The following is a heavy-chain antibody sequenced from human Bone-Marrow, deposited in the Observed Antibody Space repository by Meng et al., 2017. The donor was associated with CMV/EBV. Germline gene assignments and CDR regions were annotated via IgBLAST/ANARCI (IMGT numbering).Heavy chain of an antibody. CDR2: MNPNSGNT. D-gene: IGHD2-2*01. CDR3: ARGVCSSTPCKFYYYGMDV. Sequence: ASVKVSCKASGYTFTSYDINWVRQATGQGLEWMGWMNPNSGNTGYAQKFQGRVTMTRNTSITTAYMELSSLRSEDTSGYYCARGVCSSTPCKFYYYGMDVWGQGTTVTVSS. J-gene: IGHJ6*02. CDR1: GYTFTSYD. V-gene: IGHV1-8*01.